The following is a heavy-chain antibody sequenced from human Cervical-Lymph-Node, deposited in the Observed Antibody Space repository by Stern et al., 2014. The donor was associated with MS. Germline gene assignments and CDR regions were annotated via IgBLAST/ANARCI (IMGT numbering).Heavy chain of an antibody. CDR1: GFTFGDYA. Sequence: EVQLVESGGGLVKPGRSLRLSCTASGFTFGDYAMSWFRQAPGKGLEWVGFIRSKDYGGTTEYAASVKGRFTISRDDSKSIAYLQMNSLKTEDTAVYYCTTSIFGVVALGWFDPWGQGTLVTVSS. CDR2: IRSKDYGGTT. CDR3: TTSIFGVVALGWFDP. D-gene: IGHD3-3*01. V-gene: IGHV3-49*05. J-gene: IGHJ5*02.